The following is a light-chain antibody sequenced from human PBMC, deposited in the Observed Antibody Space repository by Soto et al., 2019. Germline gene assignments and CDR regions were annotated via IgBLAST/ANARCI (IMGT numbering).Light chain of an antibody. V-gene: IGKV3-15*01. CDR2: GAS. J-gene: IGKJ1*01. CDR3: QHYNNWPPWT. Sequence: EIVMTQSTATLSASPGERATLSCRASQSVSVNLAWYQQNPGQAPRLLIYGASTRATGIPARFSGSGSGTEFTLTISSLQSEDFAVYYCQHYNNWPPWTFGQGTKVEIK. CDR1: QSVSVN.